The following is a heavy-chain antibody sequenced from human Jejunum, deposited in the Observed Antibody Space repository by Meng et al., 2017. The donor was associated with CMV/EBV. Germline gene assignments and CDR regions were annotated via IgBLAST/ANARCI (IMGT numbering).Heavy chain of an antibody. D-gene: IGHD6-19*01. Sequence: GFTFTNYAMTWVRRAPGKGLEWVSTISGTGGTTYYADSVKGRFTISRDDSRNTLYLQMNSLRVEDTAVFYCARGDSSTSWLVFDYWGLGTLVTVSS. CDR2: ISGTGGTT. CDR3: ARGDSSTSWLVFDY. J-gene: IGHJ4*02. CDR1: GFTFTNYA. V-gene: IGHV3-23*01.